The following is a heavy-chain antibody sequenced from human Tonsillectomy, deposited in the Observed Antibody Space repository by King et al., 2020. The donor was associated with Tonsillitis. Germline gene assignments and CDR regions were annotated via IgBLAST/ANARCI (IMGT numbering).Heavy chain of an antibody. V-gene: IGHV3-30*04. CDR2: ISYDANDQ. Sequence: QLVQSGGGVVQPGRSLRLSCAASGFTFSDYTMNWVRQAPGKGLEWLAIISYDANDQYYADSVKGRFTISRDNSTNTLCLEMNSLRAEDTAVYYCARAQGGSASYFYFDFCGQGTLVTVSS. D-gene: IGHD3-10*01. CDR1: GFTFSDYT. CDR3: ARAQGGSASYFYFDF. J-gene: IGHJ4*02.